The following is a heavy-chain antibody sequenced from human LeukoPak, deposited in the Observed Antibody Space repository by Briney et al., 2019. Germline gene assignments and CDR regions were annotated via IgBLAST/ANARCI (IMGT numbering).Heavy chain of an antibody. CDR2: ISAYNGNT. D-gene: IGHD3-3*01. Sequence: GASVKISCKASGYTFTSYGISWVRQAPGQGLEWMGWISAYNGNTNYAQKLQGRVTMTTDTSTSTAYMELRSLRSDDTAVYYCARDGYYDFWSGYPSYYYGMDVWGQGTTVTVSS. CDR1: GYTFTSYG. CDR3: ARDGYYDFWSGYPSYYYGMDV. J-gene: IGHJ6*02. V-gene: IGHV1-18*01.